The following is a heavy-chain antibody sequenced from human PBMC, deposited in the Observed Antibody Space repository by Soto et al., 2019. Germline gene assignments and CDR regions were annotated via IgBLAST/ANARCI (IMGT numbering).Heavy chain of an antibody. CDR3: ARPPLYSSSSGNFDY. CDR1: GGSISSSSYY. J-gene: IGHJ4*02. V-gene: IGHV4-39*01. CDR2: IYYSGST. D-gene: IGHD6-13*01. Sequence: SETLSLTCTVSGGSISSSSYYWGWIRQPPGKGLEWIGSIYYSGSTYYNPSLKSRVAISVDTSKNQFSLKLSSVTAADTAVYYCARPPLYSSSSGNFDYWGQGTLVTVSS.